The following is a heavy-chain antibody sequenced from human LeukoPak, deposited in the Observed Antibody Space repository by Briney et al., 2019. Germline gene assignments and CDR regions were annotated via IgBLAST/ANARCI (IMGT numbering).Heavy chain of an antibody. Sequence: GRSLRLSCAASGFTFSSYGMHWVRQAPGKGLEWVAVIWYDGSNKYYADSVKGRFTISRDDAKNSLYLQMNSLRAEDTAVYYCARENDYGDYWGQGTLVTVSS. CDR1: GFTFSSYG. CDR2: IWYDGSNK. V-gene: IGHV3-33*01. CDR3: ARENDYGDY. J-gene: IGHJ4*02.